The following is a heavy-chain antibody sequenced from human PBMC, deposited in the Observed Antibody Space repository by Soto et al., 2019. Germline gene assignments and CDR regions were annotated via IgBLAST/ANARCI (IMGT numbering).Heavy chain of an antibody. CDR1: GGSFSGYY. V-gene: IGHV4-34*01. CDR2: INHSGST. J-gene: IGHJ4*02. CDR3: ARGSKGGLGRPLDY. Sequence: SETLSLTCTVYGGSFSGYYWSWIRQPPGKGLEWIGEINHSGSTNYNPSLKSRVTISVDTSKNQFSLKLSSVTAADTAVYYCARGSKGGLGRPLDYWGQGTLVTVSS. D-gene: IGHD2-15*01.